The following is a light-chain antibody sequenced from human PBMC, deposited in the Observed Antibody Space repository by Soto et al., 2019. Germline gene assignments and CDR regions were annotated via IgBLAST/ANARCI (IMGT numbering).Light chain of an antibody. Sequence: QSVLTQPPSASGTPGQRVTISCSGGSSNIGSNTVNWYQHLPGTAPKLLIYSNNQRPSGVPDRFSGSMSGTSASLAISGLQSEDEADYYWAAWDDSLNGPVFGGGTKLTVL. J-gene: IGLJ2*01. CDR2: SNN. CDR3: AAWDDSLNGPV. V-gene: IGLV1-44*01. CDR1: SSNIGSNT.